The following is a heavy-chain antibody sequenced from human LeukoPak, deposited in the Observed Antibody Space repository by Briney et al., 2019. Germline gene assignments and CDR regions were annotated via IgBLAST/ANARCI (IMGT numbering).Heavy chain of an antibody. CDR3: ARGPYYYDSSGQEVYFQH. V-gene: IGHV1-69*13. Sequence: ASVKVSCKASGGTFSSYAISWVRQAPGQGLEWMGGIIPIFGTANFAQKFQGRVTITADESTSTAYMELSSLRSEDTAVYYCARGPYYYDSSGQEVYFQHWGQGTLVTVSS. CDR1: GGTFSSYA. D-gene: IGHD3-22*01. CDR2: IIPIFGTA. J-gene: IGHJ1*01.